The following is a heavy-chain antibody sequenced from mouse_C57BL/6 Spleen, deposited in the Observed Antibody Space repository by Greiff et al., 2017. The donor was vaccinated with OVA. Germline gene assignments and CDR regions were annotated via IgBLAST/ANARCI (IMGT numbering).Heavy chain of an antibody. CDR3: ARKDSNYSGGFAY. J-gene: IGHJ3*01. Sequence: QVQLQQPGPELVKPGASVKLSCKASGYTFTSYWMHWVQPRPGPGLEWIGNINPSNGGTNYNEQFKRKATLTVDKSSSTAYMQLSSLTSEDSAVYYGARKDSNYSGGFAYWGQGTLVTVSA. CDR2: INPSNGGT. V-gene: IGHV1-53*01. CDR1: GYTFTSYW. D-gene: IGHD2-5*01.